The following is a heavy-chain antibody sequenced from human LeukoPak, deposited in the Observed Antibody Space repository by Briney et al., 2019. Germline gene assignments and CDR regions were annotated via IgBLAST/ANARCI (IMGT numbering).Heavy chain of an antibody. CDR3: AREERVRYSYGMDV. V-gene: IGHV3-74*01. J-gene: IGHJ6*02. CDR2: INSDGSST. Sequence: GGSLRLSCAASGSTFSSYWMHWVRQAPGKGLVWVSRINSDGSSTSYADSVKGRFTISRDNAKNTLYLQMNSLRAEDTAVYYCAREERVRYSYGMDVWGQGTTVTVSS. CDR1: GSTFSSYW. D-gene: IGHD3-9*01.